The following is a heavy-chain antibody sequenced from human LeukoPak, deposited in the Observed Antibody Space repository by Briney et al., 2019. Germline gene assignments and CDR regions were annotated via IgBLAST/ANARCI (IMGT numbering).Heavy chain of an antibody. CDR1: GYTFTSYD. V-gene: IGHV1-8*01. Sequence: GASVKVSCKASGYTFTSYDINWVRQATGQGLEWMGWMNPNSGNTGYAQKFQGRVTITTDESTSTAYMELSSLRSEDTAVYYCARDRERWTTVTVSGFDYWGQGTLVTVSS. CDR3: ARDRERWTTVTVSGFDY. CDR2: MNPNSGNT. D-gene: IGHD4-17*01. J-gene: IGHJ4*02.